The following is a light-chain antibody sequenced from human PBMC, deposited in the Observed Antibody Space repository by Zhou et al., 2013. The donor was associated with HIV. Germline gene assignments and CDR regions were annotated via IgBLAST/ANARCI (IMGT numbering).Light chain of an antibody. CDR3: QQRFSWPIT. V-gene: IGKV1-5*03. CDR1: QNISSW. Sequence: DIQMTQSPSTLSAYVGDRVTITCRASQNISSWLAWYQQKPGKVPELLIYKAASLGRGVPSRFSGSGSGTEFTLTISSLEPEDFVIYYCQQRFSWPITFGQGTRLEIK. CDR2: KAA. J-gene: IGKJ5*01.